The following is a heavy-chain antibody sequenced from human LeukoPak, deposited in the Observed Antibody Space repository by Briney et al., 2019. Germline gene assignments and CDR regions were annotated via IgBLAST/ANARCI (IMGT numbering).Heavy chain of an antibody. Sequence: GGSLRLSCSTSGFVFSFNAMHWVRQAPGKGLEWVAFIRSDGGDKFYADFVRGRVTISRDNSKNTLYLQMNSLRVEDTAVYYCAKDRGYSSDYWGQRSLVTVSS. J-gene: IGHJ4*02. CDR2: IRSDGGDK. CDR3: AKDRGYSSDY. CDR1: GFVFSFNA. D-gene: IGHD5-18*01. V-gene: IGHV3-30*02.